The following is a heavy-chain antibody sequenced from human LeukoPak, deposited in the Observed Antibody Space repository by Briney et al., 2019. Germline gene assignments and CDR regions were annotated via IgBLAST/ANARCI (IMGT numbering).Heavy chain of an antibody. CDR1: GFTFSSYA. J-gene: IGHJ4*02. Sequence: GGSLRLSCAASGFTFSSYAMSWVRQAPGKGLEWVSAISGSGGSTYYADSVKGRFTISRDNSKNSLYLQMNSLRAEDTAVYYCARDGRGSSSGSDYWGQGTLVTVSS. V-gene: IGHV3-23*01. CDR3: ARDGRGSSSGSDY. D-gene: IGHD6-13*01. CDR2: ISGSGGST.